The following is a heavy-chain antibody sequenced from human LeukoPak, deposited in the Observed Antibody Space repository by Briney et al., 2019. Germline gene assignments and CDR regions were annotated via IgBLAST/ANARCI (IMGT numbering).Heavy chain of an antibody. D-gene: IGHD6-19*01. CDR2: TYYSGST. V-gene: IGHV4-39*07. CDR3: ARWIAVAGRGYFDY. J-gene: IGHJ4*02. Sequence: SETLSLTCTVSGGSISSSSYYWGWIRQPPGKGLEWIGSTYYSGSTYYNPSLKSRVTISVDTSKNQFSLKLSSVTAADTAVYYCARWIAVAGRGYFDYWGQGTLVTVSS. CDR1: GGSISSSSYY.